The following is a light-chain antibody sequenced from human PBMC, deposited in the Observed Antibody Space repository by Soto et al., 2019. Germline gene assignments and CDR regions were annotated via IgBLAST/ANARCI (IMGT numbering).Light chain of an antibody. CDR2: AAS. CDR1: QSISTY. V-gene: IGKV1-39*01. J-gene: IGKJ2*01. CDR3: QQSYGTPYT. Sequence: DIQMTQSPSSLSASVGDRVTITCRASQSISTYLNWYQQKPGKAPKILIYAASSLQTGVPSGFSGSGSGTDFTLTVSSLQPEDFATYYCQQSYGTPYTFGQGTKLEIK.